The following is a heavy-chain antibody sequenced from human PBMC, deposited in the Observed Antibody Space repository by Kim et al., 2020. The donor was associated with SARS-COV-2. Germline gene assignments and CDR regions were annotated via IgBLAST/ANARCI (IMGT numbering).Heavy chain of an antibody. J-gene: IGHJ4*02. CDR3: ARAYRGYSYGPGY. V-gene: IGHV5-10-1*01. D-gene: IGHD5-18*01. Sequence: YSPSFQGHVTISADKSISTAYLQWSSLKASDTAMYYCARAYRGYSYGPGYWGQGTLVTVSS.